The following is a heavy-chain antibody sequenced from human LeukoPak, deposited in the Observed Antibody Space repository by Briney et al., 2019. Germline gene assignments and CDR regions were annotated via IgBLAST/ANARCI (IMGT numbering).Heavy chain of an antibody. J-gene: IGHJ6*02. Sequence: GGSLRLSCAASGFTVSSNYMSWVRQAPGKGLEWVSVIYSGGSTYYADSVKGRFTISRDNSKSTLYLQMNSLRAEDTAVYYCARGPPPDSSSWSPDFYYGMDVWGQGTTVTVSS. D-gene: IGHD6-13*01. V-gene: IGHV3-53*01. CDR1: GFTVSSNY. CDR2: IYSGGST. CDR3: ARGPPPDSSSWSPDFYYGMDV.